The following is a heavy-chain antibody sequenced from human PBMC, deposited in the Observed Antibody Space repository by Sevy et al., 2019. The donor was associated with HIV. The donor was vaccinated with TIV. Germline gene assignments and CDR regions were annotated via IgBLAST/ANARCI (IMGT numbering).Heavy chain of an antibody. J-gene: IGHJ5*02. D-gene: IGHD3-16*01. Sequence: SETLSLTCTVSGGSISSSSYYWGWIRQPPGKGLEWIGSIYYTGSTYYNPSLKSRVTISVDTSKNQFSLNLSSVTAADTAVYYCAREGTKGVWFDPWGQGTLVTVSS. V-gene: IGHV4-39*02. CDR3: AREGTKGVWFDP. CDR2: IYYTGST. CDR1: GGSISSSSYY.